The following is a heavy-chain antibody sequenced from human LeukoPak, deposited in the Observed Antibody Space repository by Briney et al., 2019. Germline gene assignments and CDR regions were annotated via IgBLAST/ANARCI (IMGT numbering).Heavy chain of an antibody. D-gene: IGHD6-19*01. CDR1: GFTFSSCS. J-gene: IGHJ3*02. CDR2: ISSSSTYI. Sequence: PGGSLRLSCAASGFTFSSCSLNWVRQAPGKGLEWVSSISSSSTYIHYADSVKGRFTISRDNAKNSLYLQMSSLRAEDTAIYYCARDRGLAVAGTGAFDIWGQGTMVTVSS. CDR3: ARDRGLAVAGTGAFDI. V-gene: IGHV3-21*04.